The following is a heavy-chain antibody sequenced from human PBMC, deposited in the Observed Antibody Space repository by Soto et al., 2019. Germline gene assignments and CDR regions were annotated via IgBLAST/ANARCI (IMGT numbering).Heavy chain of an antibody. CDR1: GGSFSGYY. CDR2: INHSGST. V-gene: IGHV4-34*01. CDR3: ARGSDYYYYGMDV. Sequence: SETLSLTCAVYGGSFSGYYWSWIRQPPGKGLEWIGEINHSGSTNYNPSLKSRVTLSVDTSKNQFSLKLSSVTAADTAVYYCARGSDYYYYGMDVWGQGTTVTVSS. J-gene: IGHJ6*02.